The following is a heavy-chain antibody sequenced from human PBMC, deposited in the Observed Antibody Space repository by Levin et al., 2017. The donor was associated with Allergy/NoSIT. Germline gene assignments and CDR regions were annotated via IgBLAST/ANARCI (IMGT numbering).Heavy chain of an antibody. Sequence: PGGSLRLSCAASGFTFSSYGMHWVRQAPGKGLEWVAVISYDGSNKYYADSVKGRFTISRDNSKNTLYLQMNSLRAEDTAVYYCASPRGGYSSGWYFGEKYYFDYWGQGTLVTVSS. D-gene: IGHD6-19*01. CDR2: ISYDGSNK. J-gene: IGHJ4*02. V-gene: IGHV3-30*03. CDR3: ASPRGGYSSGWYFGEKYYFDY. CDR1: GFTFSSYG.